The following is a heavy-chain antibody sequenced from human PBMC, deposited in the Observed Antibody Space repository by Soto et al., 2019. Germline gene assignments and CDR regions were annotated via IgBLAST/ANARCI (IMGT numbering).Heavy chain of an antibody. Sequence: GPVKVSCKVSGYTLTELSMHWVRQAPGKGLEWMGGFDPEDGETIYAQKFQGRVTMTEDTSTDTAYMELSSLRSEDTAVYYCATGYYYGSGSASLAYYFDYWGQGTLVTVSS. D-gene: IGHD3-10*01. CDR3: ATGYYYGSGSASLAYYFDY. CDR1: GYTLTELS. V-gene: IGHV1-24*01. CDR2: FDPEDGET. J-gene: IGHJ4*02.